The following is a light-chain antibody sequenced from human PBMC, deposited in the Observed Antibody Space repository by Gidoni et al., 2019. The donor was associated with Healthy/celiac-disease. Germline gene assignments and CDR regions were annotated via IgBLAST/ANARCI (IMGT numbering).Light chain of an antibody. CDR3: KQYNNWPPPT. V-gene: IGKV3-15*01. CDR1: QSVSSN. Sequence: EIVMTQSPATLSVSPGERATLSCRASQSVSSNLAWYQQKPGQAPRLLIYGASTRATGIPDRFSGSGSGTEFTLNISSLQSEDFAVYYCKQYNNWPPPTFGQGTRLEIK. CDR2: GAS. J-gene: IGKJ5*01.